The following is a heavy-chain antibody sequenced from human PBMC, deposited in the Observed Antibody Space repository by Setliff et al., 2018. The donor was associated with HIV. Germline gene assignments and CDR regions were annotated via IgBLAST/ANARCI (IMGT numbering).Heavy chain of an antibody. J-gene: IGHJ4*02. D-gene: IGHD6-13*01. CDR3: MDFAIAGAWDY. Sequence: GGSLRLSCAASGFTFNKAWMNWVRQAPGEGLEWVGRIKTESDGGAIDYATPVKGRFTISRDDSENMLYLQMNDLKTEDTAVYYCMDFAIAGAWDYWGQGTLVTVSS. V-gene: IGHV3-15*01. CDR1: GFTFNKAW. CDR2: IKTESDGGAI.